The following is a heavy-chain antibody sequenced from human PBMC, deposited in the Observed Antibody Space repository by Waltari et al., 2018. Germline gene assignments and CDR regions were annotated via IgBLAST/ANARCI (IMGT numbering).Heavy chain of an antibody. D-gene: IGHD3-3*01. Sequence: QVQLQQWGAGLLKPSETLSLTCAVYGGYFSGYYWRWIRQPPGKGLEWIGEINHSGSTNYNPSLKSRVTISVDTSKNQFSLKLSSVTAADTAVYYCARGRTIFGMVITRRGYFDLWGRGTLVTVSS. CDR1: GGYFSGYY. J-gene: IGHJ2*01. CDR2: INHSGST. V-gene: IGHV4-34*01. CDR3: ARGRTIFGMVITRRGYFDL.